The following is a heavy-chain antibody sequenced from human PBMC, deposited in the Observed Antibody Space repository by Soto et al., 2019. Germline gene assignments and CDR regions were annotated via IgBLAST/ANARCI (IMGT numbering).Heavy chain of an antibody. CDR1: GGSISSYY. J-gene: IGHJ4*02. D-gene: IGHD3-22*01. V-gene: IGHV4-59*01. CDR3: AREKSSGWIGKFDY. Sequence: PSETLSLTCTVSGGSISSYYWSWIRQPPGKGLEWIGYIYYSGSTNYNPSLKSRVTISVDTSKNQFSLKLSSVTAADTAVYYCAREKSSGWIGKFDYWGQGTLVTVSS. CDR2: IYYSGST.